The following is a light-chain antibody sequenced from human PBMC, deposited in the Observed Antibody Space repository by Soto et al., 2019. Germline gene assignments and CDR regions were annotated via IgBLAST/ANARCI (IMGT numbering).Light chain of an antibody. CDR1: QSISSF. Sequence: DIQMTQSPSSLSASVGDRVTLTCRASQSISSFLNWYQQKPGKAPKVLIYGASSLQTGFQSRFSGSGSGTDFTPTISSLQPEDSANSYCQQSHSAWTFGQGTKVKI. V-gene: IGKV1-39*01. CDR3: QQSHSAWT. J-gene: IGKJ1*01. CDR2: GAS.